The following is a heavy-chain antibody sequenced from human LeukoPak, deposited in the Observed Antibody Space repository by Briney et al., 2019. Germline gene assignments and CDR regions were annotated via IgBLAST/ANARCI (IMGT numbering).Heavy chain of an antibody. CDR1: DGSFSGYY. CDR3: ARGKIPAVIVSCYFNL. Sequence: SETLSLTCAVYDGSFSGYYWSWIRQPPGKGLEWIGEINHSGSTNYNPSLKSRVTISVDTSKNQFSLKLSSVTAADTAVYYCARGKIPAVIVSCYFNLGAVAPWSLSPQ. CDR2: INHSGST. J-gene: IGHJ2*01. D-gene: IGHD3-16*02. V-gene: IGHV4-34*01.